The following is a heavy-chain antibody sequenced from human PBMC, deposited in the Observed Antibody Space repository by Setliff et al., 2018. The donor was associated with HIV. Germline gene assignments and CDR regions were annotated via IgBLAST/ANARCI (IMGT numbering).Heavy chain of an antibody. CDR3: ARRVPPKALYYYYYYMDV. V-gene: IGHV4-4*08. CDR2: IHTSGST. D-gene: IGHD3-10*01. Sequence: ASETLSLTCTVSGGSMNENHWSWLRQSPGKGLEWIAYIHTSGSTYFNPSFISRVTISIDSSKNQFSLKLMSLTAADTAVYYCARRVPPKALYYYYYYMDVWGKGTTVTVSS. CDR1: GGSMNENH. J-gene: IGHJ6*03.